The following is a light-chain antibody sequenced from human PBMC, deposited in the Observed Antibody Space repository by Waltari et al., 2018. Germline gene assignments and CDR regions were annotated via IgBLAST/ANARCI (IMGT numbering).Light chain of an antibody. CDR3: QQRYSWPLT. J-gene: IGKJ4*01. CDR1: QSVRSY. Sequence: EIVLTQSPATLSLSPGERATLSCRASQSVRSYLAWYQQKPGQAPRLLIYVASKRATGIPARFSGSGSGIDFTLTISSLEPEDFAVYYCQQRYSWPLTFGGGTKVEIK. V-gene: IGKV3-11*01. CDR2: VAS.